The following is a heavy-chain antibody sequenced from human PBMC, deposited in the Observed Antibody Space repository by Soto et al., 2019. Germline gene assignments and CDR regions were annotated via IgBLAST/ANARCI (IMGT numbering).Heavy chain of an antibody. V-gene: IGHV1-46*01. CDR3: ARSAPYDY. CDR2: INPNGGST. J-gene: IGHJ4*02. CDR1: GYTFTNYY. Sequence: QVQLMQSGAEVKKPGASVRVSCKASGYTFTNYYVHWVRQAPGQGLEWMGFINPNGGSTTYAQKFQGRFTVTTDTSTRTVYMQLSSVRSADTAVFYCARSAPYDYWGQGTLVTVSS.